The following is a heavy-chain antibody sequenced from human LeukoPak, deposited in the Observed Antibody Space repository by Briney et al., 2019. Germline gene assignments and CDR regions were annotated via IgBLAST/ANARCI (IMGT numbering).Heavy chain of an antibody. Sequence: PGESLRLSCAASGLTFSNAWMSWVRQAPGEGLQWVGRIKGKSGGETIEYVASVKGRFTISRDDSKNTLYLQMNSLKASDTGVYYCATASSGLFYWGQGTLVTVSS. CDR3: ATASSGLFY. V-gene: IGHV3-15*01. J-gene: IGHJ4*02. CDR2: IKGKSGGETI. CDR1: GLTFSNAW. D-gene: IGHD3-16*01.